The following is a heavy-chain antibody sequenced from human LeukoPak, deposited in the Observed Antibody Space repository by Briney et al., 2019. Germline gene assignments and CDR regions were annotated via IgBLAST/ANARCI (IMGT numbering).Heavy chain of an antibody. D-gene: IGHD2-15*01. V-gene: IGHV1-69*01. Sequence: SVKVSCKASGGTFSSYAISWVRQAPGQGLEWMGGIIPIFGTANYAQKFQGRVTITADESTSTAYMELSSLRSEDTAVYYCATHPDLDCSGGSCHDAFDIWGQGTMVTVSS. J-gene: IGHJ3*02. CDR2: IIPIFGTA. CDR3: ATHPDLDCSGGSCHDAFDI. CDR1: GGTFSSYA.